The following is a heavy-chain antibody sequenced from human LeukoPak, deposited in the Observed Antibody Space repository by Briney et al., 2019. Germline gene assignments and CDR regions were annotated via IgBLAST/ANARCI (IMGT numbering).Heavy chain of an antibody. CDR1: GVSISTYY. D-gene: IGHD1-26*01. V-gene: IGHV4-59*01. CDR2: IHYTGNT. CDR3: AREGTGASRRFDP. J-gene: IGHJ5*02. Sequence: SETLSLTCAVSGVSISTYYWSWIRQPPGKGLEWIGYIHYTGNTNYNPSLKSRVTISLDTSKNQFSLKLSSVTAADTAVYYCAREGTGASRRFDPWGQGTLVTVSS.